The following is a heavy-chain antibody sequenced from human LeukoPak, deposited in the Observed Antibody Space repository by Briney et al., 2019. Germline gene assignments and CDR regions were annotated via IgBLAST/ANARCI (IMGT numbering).Heavy chain of an antibody. Sequence: SVKVSCKASGGTFSSYVINWVRQAPGQGLEWMGGILPIFGTSIHSQQFQGRVTITADESTNTAYMELNRLRSDDTATYYCARAEDQGRYFDWLPGFDPWGQGTLVTVSS. D-gene: IGHD3-9*01. J-gene: IGHJ5*02. CDR2: ILPIFGTS. CDR1: GGTFSSYV. CDR3: ARAEDQGRYFDWLPGFDP. V-gene: IGHV1-69*01.